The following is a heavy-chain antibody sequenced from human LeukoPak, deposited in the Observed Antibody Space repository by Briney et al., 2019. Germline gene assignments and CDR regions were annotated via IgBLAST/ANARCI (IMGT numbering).Heavy chain of an antibody. CDR2: ISSSGNTI. J-gene: IGHJ6*03. D-gene: IGHD3-3*01. V-gene: IGHV3-11*01. Sequence: GGSLRLSCAASGFTFSDYYMSWIRQAPGKGLEWVSYISSSGNTIYYADSVKGRFTISRDNAKNSLYLQMNSLRAEDTAVYYCARDGNLWSGYSHMDVWGKGTTVTVSS. CDR3: ARDGNLWSGYSHMDV. CDR1: GFTFSDYY.